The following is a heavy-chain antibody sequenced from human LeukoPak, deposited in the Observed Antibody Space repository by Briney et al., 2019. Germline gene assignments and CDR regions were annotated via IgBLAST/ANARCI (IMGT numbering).Heavy chain of an antibody. CDR3: ARVVVPAAIGYYYYYFMDV. V-gene: IGHV5-51*01. CDR1: GYSFTSYW. Sequence: GESLKISCKGSGYSFTSYWFGWVRQMPGKGLEWMGIIYPSDSDTRYSPSFQGQVTISADKSISTAYLQLSSLKPSDTAMYYCARVVVPAAIGYYYYYFMDVWGKGTTVTVSS. CDR2: IYPSDSDT. D-gene: IGHD2-2*02. J-gene: IGHJ6*03.